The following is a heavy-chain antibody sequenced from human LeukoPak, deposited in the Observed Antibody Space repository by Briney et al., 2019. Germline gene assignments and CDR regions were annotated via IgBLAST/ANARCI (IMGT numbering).Heavy chain of an antibody. Sequence: GGSLRLSCAASGFTFSSYSMNWVRQAPGKGLEWVSYISSSSSTIYYADSVKGRFTISRDNAKNSLYLQMNSLRDEDTAVYYCARSPNYYDSSGYYYDIDYWGQGTLVTVSP. CDR3: ARSPNYYDSSGYYYDIDY. J-gene: IGHJ4*02. CDR1: GFTFSSYS. D-gene: IGHD3-22*01. CDR2: ISSSSSTI. V-gene: IGHV3-48*02.